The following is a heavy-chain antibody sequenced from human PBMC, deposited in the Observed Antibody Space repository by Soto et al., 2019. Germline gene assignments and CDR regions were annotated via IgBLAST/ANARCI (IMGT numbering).Heavy chain of an antibody. J-gene: IGHJ6*02. CDR2: ISYDGSNK. CDR3: ARDLGTTVTTTDYYYYYGMDV. D-gene: IGHD4-17*01. Sequence: GGSLRLSCAASGFTFSSYAMHWVRQAPGKGLEWVAVISYDGSNKYYADSVKGRFTISRDNSKNTLYLQMNSLRAEDTAVYYCARDLGTTVTTTDYYYYYGMDVWGQGTTVTVSS. CDR1: GFTFSSYA. V-gene: IGHV3-30-3*01.